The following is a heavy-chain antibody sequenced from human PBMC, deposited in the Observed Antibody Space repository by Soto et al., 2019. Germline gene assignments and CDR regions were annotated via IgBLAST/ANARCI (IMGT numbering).Heavy chain of an antibody. CDR1: GYTFTGYY. CDR2: INPNSGGT. V-gene: IGHV1-2*02. J-gene: IGHJ6*02. CDR3: ARAAGVAAGDYYYYGMDV. D-gene: IGHD6-13*01. Sequence: DSVKVSCKASGYTFTGYYMHWVRQAPGQGLEWMGWINPNSGGTNYAQKFQGRVTMTRDTSISTAYMELSRLRSDDTAVYYCARAAGVAAGDYYYYGMDVWGQGTTVTVSS.